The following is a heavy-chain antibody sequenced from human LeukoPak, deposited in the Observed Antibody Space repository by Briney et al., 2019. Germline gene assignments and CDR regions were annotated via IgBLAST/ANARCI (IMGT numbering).Heavy chain of an antibody. J-gene: IGHJ3*02. CDR1: GFTVSSNY. CDR3: AKDRSGPKRTDAFDI. D-gene: IGHD6-19*01. V-gene: IGHV3-53*01. Sequence: GGSLRLSCAASGFTVSSNYMSWVRQAPGKGLEWVSVIYSGGSTYYADSVKGRFTISRDNSKNTLYLQMNSLRAEDTAVYYCAKDRSGPKRTDAFDIWGQGTMVTVSS. CDR2: IYSGGST.